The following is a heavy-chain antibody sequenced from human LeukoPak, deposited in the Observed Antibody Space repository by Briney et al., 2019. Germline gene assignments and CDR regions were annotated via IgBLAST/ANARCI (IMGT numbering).Heavy chain of an antibody. J-gene: IGHJ4*02. Sequence: GASVTVSCKASGYTFTSYYMHWVRQAPGQGLEWMGIINPSGGSTNYAQKFQGRVTMTRDTSTSTVYMELSSLRSEDTAVYYCARDPSAAYYDILTGYDVGFFDYWGQGTLVTVSS. V-gene: IGHV1-46*01. CDR3: ARDPSAAYYDILTGYDVGFFDY. CDR2: INPSGGST. CDR1: GYTFTSYY. D-gene: IGHD3-9*01.